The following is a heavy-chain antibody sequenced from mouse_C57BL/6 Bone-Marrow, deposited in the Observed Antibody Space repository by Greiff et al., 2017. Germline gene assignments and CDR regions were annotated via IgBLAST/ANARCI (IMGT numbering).Heavy chain of an antibody. J-gene: IGHJ4*01. CDR3: ARGLLRSY. Sequence: EVQRVESGPELVKPGASVKIPCKASGYTFTDYNMDWVKQSHGKSLEWIGEINPNNGGTNYNQKFKGKATLTIDKSSSTAYMELRSLTAEDTAVYYCARGLLRSYWGQGTSVTVSS. CDR1: GYTFTDYN. V-gene: IGHV1-18*01. D-gene: IGHD1-1*01. CDR2: INPNNGGT.